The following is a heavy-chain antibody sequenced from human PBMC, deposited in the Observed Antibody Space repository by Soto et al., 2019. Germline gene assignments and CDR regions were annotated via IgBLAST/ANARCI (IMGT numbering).Heavy chain of an antibody. V-gene: IGHV1-69*12. Sequence: QVQLVQSGTAVKKPGSSVNVSCKTSGGTFGNTAVTWVRQAPGQGLEWMGGIVPMFGTANYAQKFQGRVTITADESTNXAYMELNSLRSDDTAVYFCARDGDPGYAFWSGPLGGGRFDPWGQGTLVTVSS. CDR2: IVPMFGTA. D-gene: IGHD3-3*01. CDR1: GGTFGNTA. CDR3: ARDGDPGYAFWSGPLGGGRFDP. J-gene: IGHJ5*02.